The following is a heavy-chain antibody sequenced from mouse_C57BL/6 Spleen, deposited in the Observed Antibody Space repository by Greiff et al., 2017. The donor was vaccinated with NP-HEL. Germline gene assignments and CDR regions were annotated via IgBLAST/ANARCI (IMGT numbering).Heavy chain of an antibody. V-gene: IGHV1-5*01. CDR2: IYPGNSDT. CDR3: TAGDGSYYFDY. J-gene: IGHJ2*01. CDR1: GYTFTSYW. D-gene: IGHD2-3*01. Sequence: VQLQQSGTVLARPGASVKMSCKPSGYTFTSYWMHWVKQRPGQGLEWIGAIYPGNSDTSYNQKFKGKAKLTAVTSASTAYMELSSLTNEDSAVYYCTAGDGSYYFDYWGQGTTLTVSS.